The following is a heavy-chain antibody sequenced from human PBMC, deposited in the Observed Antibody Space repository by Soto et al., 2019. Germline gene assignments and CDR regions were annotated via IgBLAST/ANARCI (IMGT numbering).Heavy chain of an antibody. J-gene: IGHJ4*02. CDR3: ASSIN. Sequence: PGGSLRLSCAASGFPFSSYGMHWVLQAPGKGLDWVAVIWYDGSNKDYADSVKGRFTISRDNSKNTLFLQMNNLRVDDTAVYYGASSINWGQGTLVTVSS. V-gene: IGHV3-33*01. CDR2: IWYDGSNK. CDR1: GFPFSSYG.